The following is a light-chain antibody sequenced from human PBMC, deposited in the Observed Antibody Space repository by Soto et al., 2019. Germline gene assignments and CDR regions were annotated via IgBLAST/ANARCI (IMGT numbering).Light chain of an antibody. CDR3: QQYTGPPTT. Sequence: EIILTQSPDTPSFSPGERATLSCRASQTVSSNYLAWCQQRPGQAPRLLIYGASTRAAGIPDRFSGSGSGTDFTLTITRLEPEDSAVYFCQQYTGPPTTFGQGTRLEIK. CDR1: QTVSSNY. CDR2: GAS. J-gene: IGKJ5*01. V-gene: IGKV3-20*01.